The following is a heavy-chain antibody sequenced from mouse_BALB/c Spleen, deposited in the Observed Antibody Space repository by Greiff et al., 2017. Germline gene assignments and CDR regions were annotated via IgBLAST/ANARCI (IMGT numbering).Heavy chain of an antibody. CDR1: GYAFSSYW. V-gene: IGHV1-80*01. J-gene: IGHJ2*01. CDR2: IYPGDGDT. Sequence: QVQLQQSGAELVRTGSSVKISCKASGYAFSSYWMNWVKQRPGQGLEWIGQIYPGDGDTNYNGKFKGKATLTADKSSSTAYMQLSSLTSEDSAVYFCAREGNYDYWGQGTTLTVSS. CDR3: AREGNYDY. D-gene: IGHD2-1*01.